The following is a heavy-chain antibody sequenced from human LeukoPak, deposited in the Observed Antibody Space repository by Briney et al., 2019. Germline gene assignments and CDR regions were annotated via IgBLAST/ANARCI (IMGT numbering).Heavy chain of an antibody. CDR3: ARHSGSYAFDY. CDR1: VYRFTSYG. V-gene: IGHV1-18*01. CDR2: VSTYNDKK. D-gene: IGHD1-26*01. J-gene: IGHJ4*02. Sequence: ASVNVSCKTSVYRFTSYGISWVRQAPGQGLEWMGWVSTYNDKKDYAQKFQGRVIMTTDTSTTTAYMELGSLRSDDTAVYYCARHSGSYAFDYWGQGTLVTVSS.